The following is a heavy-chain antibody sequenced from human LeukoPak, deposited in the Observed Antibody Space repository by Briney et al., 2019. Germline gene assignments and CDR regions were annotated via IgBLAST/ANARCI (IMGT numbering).Heavy chain of an antibody. CDR2: ISASGGST. CDR3: ARGIGTVARYYFDY. CDR1: RYTYNRYA. V-gene: IGHV3-23*01. J-gene: IGHJ4*02. Sequence: GGSLRLSCAASRYTYNRYAMRGVRQAPGKGLEWVSAISASGGSTYYYADSVKGRFTISRDNSKSTLYLLMNSLRADDTAVYYCARGIGTVARYYFDYWGQGILVTVSS. D-gene: IGHD1-1*01.